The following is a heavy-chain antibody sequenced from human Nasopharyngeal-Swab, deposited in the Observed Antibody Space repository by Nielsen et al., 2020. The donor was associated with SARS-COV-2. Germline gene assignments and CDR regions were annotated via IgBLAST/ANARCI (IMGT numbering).Heavy chain of an antibody. CDR3: AREGQGTPIDF. V-gene: IGHV3-23*01. D-gene: IGHD3-10*01. Sequence: GESLKIPCVASGFTFSNYAMSCARQAPGKGLEWVSTINARGTSTFYVDSVKGRFTISRDNSKNTLHVQMSSLRAEDTAVYYCAREGQGTPIDFWGQGTLVTVSS. J-gene: IGHJ4*02. CDR1: GFTFSNYA. CDR2: INARGTST.